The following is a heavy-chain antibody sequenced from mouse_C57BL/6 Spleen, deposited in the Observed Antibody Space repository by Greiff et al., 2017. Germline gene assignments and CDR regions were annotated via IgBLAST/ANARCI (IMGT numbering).Heavy chain of an antibody. V-gene: IGHV1-61*01. CDR2: IYPSDSET. D-gene: IGHD2-4*01. CDR1: GYTFTSYW. Sequence: VQLQQSGAELVRPGSSVKLSCKASGYTFTSYWMAWVKQRPGQGLEWIGTIYPSDSETHYNQTFKAKDTFTVDNSSSTSDMQLGSLTSEDSAVYYCVRDDSYCAMDYWGQGTSVTVSS. J-gene: IGHJ4*01. CDR3: VRDDSYCAMDY.